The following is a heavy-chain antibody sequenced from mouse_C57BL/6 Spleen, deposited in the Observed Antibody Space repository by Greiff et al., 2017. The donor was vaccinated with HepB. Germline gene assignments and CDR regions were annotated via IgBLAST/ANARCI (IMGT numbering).Heavy chain of an antibody. J-gene: IGHJ2*01. Sequence: QVQLQQPGAELVRPGSSVKLSCKASGYTFTSYWMHWVKQRPIQGLEWIGNIDPSDSETHYNQKFKDKATLTVDKSSSTAYMQLSSLTSEDSAVYYCARSLIITTVEGYYFDYWGQGTTLTVSS. V-gene: IGHV1-52*01. CDR1: GYTFTSYW. D-gene: IGHD1-1*01. CDR3: ARSLIITTVEGYYFDY. CDR2: IDPSDSET.